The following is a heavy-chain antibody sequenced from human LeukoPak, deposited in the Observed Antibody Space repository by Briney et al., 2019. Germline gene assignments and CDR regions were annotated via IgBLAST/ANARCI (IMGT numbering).Heavy chain of an antibody. D-gene: IGHD3-10*02. CDR3: ARSTGSTMFIDY. CDR2: IYTSGST. V-gene: IGHV4-61*02. Sequence: SETLSLTCVVSGGSISSDNSYWSWIRQPAGKGLEWIGRIYTSGSTNYNPSLKSRVTISVDTSKNQFSLRLSSVTAADTAVYYCARSTGSTMFIDYWGQGTLVTVSS. CDR1: GGSISSDNSY. J-gene: IGHJ4*02.